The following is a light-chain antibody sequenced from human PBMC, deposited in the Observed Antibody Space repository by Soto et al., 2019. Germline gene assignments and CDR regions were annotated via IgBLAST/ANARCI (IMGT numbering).Light chain of an antibody. CDR1: QTVSTN. CDR3: QQYNSWPPLT. J-gene: IGKJ1*01. V-gene: IGKV3-15*01. Sequence: EIVMTQSPDTLSVSPGDRATLSCRASQTVSTNLAWDQQKPGQAPRLLIYGASTRATGVPDRFSGSGSRTEFTLTISSLQSEDFAVYYCQQYNSWPPLTFGQGTKVEIK. CDR2: GAS.